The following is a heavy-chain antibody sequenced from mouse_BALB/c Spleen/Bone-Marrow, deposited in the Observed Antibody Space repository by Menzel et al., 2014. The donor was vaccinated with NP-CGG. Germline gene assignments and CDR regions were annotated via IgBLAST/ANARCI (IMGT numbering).Heavy chain of an antibody. Sequence: EVQVVESGPELEKPGASVKISWKASGYSFTGYNMNWVKQSNGKSLEWIGNIDPYSGGTSYNQKFKGKATLTVDKSSSTTYMQLKTLAPEDAAVYYCARAWVNYFDYWGQGTTLTVSS. J-gene: IGHJ2*01. D-gene: IGHD2-1*01. CDR2: IDPYSGGT. V-gene: IGHV1-39*01. CDR3: ARAWVNYFDY. CDR1: GYSFTGYN.